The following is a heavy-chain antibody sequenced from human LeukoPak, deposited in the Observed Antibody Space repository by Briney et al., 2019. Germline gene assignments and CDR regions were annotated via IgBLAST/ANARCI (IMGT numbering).Heavy chain of an antibody. Sequence: SETLSLTCTVSGYSISSGYYWTWIRQPPGKGLEWIGEIIDTGSTKYTSSLKSRVTISVDTSKNQFSLSLDSVTAADTAVYYCARSSSSWVVGVWYFDYWGQGTLVTVSS. CDR1: GYSISSGYY. V-gene: IGHV4-38-2*02. J-gene: IGHJ4*02. CDR3: ARSSSSWVVGVWYFDY. CDR2: IIDTGST. D-gene: IGHD6-13*01.